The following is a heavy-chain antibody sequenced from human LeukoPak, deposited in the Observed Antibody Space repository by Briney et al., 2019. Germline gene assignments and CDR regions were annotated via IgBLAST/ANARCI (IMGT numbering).Heavy chain of an antibody. D-gene: IGHD2-15*01. CDR2: MNPNSGNT. V-gene: IGHV1-8*01. Sequence: WASVKVSCKASGYTFTSYDNNWVRQATGQGLEWMGWMNPNSGNTGYAQKFQGRVTMTRNSSITTAYMELSSLRSEDTAVYYCARRHGRCSDGSCYYPDYWGQGTLVTVSS. CDR1: GYTFTSYD. J-gene: IGHJ4*02. CDR3: ARRHGRCSDGSCYYPDY.